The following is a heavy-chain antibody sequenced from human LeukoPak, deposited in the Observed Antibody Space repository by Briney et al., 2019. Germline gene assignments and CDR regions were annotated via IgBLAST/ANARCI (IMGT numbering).Heavy chain of an antibody. CDR3: ATLTTHRIWFDP. D-gene: IGHD4-11*01. V-gene: IGHV4-39*01. CDR2: IYYSGST. Sequence: SETLSLTCTVSGGSISSSSYYWGWIRQPRGKGLEWIGSIYYSGSTYYNPSLKSRVTISVDTSKNQFSLKLSSVTAADTAVYYCATLTTHRIWFDPWGQGTLVTVSS. J-gene: IGHJ5*02. CDR1: GGSISSSSYY.